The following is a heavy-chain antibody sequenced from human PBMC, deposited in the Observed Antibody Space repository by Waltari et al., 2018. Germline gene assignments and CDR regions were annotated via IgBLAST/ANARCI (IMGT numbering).Heavy chain of an antibody. J-gene: IGHJ5*02. CDR3: TRRDYETNRFDP. Sequence: VQLRVSCHRVAAPSQPSSTPGTLSDGLYRSSGDFWSCIRQRPGKGLDWFGHIYHTGTTYYNSSLKSLAVISVDKSTNQFFLRLASVTAADSAVYYCTRRDYETNRFDPWGQGTLVSVSP. V-gene: IGHV4-31*01. CDR2: IYHTGTT. CDR1: DGLYRSSGDF. D-gene: IGHD3-16*01.